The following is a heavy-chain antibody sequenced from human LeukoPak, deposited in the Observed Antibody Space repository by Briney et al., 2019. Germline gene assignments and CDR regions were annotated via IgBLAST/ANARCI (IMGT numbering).Heavy chain of an antibody. D-gene: IGHD2-21*01. CDR3: ARDKFRYFDY. J-gene: IGHJ4*02. V-gene: IGHV4-4*07. CDR2: MYTSGST. CDR1: GGSISSYY. Sequence: SETLSLTCTVSGGSISSYYWSWIRQPAGKGLEWIGRMYTSGSTNYNPSLKSLVTMSLDTSKNQFSLKLSSVTAADTAVYYCARDKFRYFDYWGQGTLLTVSS.